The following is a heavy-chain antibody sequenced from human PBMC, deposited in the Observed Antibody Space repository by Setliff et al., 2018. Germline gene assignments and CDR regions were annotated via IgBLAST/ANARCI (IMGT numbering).Heavy chain of an antibody. J-gene: IGHJ3*02. CDR3: ARASGGNSVEDGFDI. D-gene: IGHD1-26*01. Sequence: ASVKVFCKASDYTFTDYGIYWVRQAPGQGLEWMGWISAYNGRTNYAEKFHARVTMTTDTATSTAYMELRSLKSDDTAVYYCARASGGNSVEDGFDIWGQGTMVTVS. CDR2: ISAYNGRT. V-gene: IGHV1-18*01. CDR1: DYTFTDYG.